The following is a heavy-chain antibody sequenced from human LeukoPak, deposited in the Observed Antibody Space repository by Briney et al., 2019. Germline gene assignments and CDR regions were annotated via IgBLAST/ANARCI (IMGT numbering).Heavy chain of an antibody. D-gene: IGHD6-13*01. CDR1: GFTFSSYD. J-gene: IGHJ4*02. V-gene: IGHV3-13*01. CDR3: ARAPIAAAGYFDY. CDR2: IGTAGDT. Sequence: GGSLRLSCAASGFTFSSYDMHWVRRATGKGLEWVSAIGTAGDTYYPGSVKGRFTISRENAKNSLYLQMNSLRAGDTAVYYCARAPIAAAGYFDYWGQGTLVTVSS.